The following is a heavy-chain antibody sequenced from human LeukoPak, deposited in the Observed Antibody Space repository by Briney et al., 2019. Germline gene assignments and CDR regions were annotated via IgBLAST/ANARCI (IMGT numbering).Heavy chain of an antibody. CDR1: GGSISSYY. J-gene: IGHJ3*02. CDR3: ARGPAAVVTGAFDI. V-gene: IGHV4-4*07. CDR2: IYTSGST. Sequence: SETLSLTCTVSGGSISSYYWSWIRQPAGKGLEWIGRIYTSGSTNYNPSLKSRVTMSVDTSKNQFSLKLSSVTAADTAVYYCARGPAAVVTGAFDIWGQGTMVTVSS. D-gene: IGHD4-23*01.